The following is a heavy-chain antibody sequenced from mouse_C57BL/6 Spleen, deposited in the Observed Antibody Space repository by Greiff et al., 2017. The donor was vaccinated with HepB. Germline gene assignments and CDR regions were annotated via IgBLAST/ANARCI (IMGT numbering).Heavy chain of an antibody. Sequence: VQLKESGPVLVKPGASVKMSCKASGYTFTDYYMNWVKQSHGKSLEWIGVINPYNGGTSYNQKFKGKATLTVDKSSSTAYMELNSLTSEDSAVYYCARWGANYAMDYWGQGTSVTVSS. CDR1: GYTFTDYY. V-gene: IGHV1-19*01. CDR2: INPYNGGT. J-gene: IGHJ4*01. CDR3: ARWGANYAMDY.